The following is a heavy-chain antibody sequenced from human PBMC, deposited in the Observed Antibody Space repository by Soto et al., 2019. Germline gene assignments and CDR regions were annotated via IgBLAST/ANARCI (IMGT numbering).Heavy chain of an antibody. J-gene: IGHJ6*02. Sequence: SSVKVSCKASGGTFSSYAISWVRQAPGQGLEWMGGIIPIFGTANYAQKFQGRVTITADESTSTAYMELSSLRSEDTAVYYCARGGVPATYTYRESYYYDMDVWGQGPTVSVS. V-gene: IGHV1-69*13. CDR1: GGTFSSYA. CDR2: IIPIFGTA. CDR3: ARGGVPATYTYRESYYYDMDV. D-gene: IGHD2-2*01.